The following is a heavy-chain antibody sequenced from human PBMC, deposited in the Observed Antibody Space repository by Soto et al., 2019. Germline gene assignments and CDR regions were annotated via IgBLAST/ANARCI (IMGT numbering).Heavy chain of an antibody. V-gene: IGHV4-30-2*01. Sequence: SETLSLSCAFSGCTIISGGYSWSWIRQPPGKGLEWIGYIYHSGSTYYNPSLKSRVTISVDRSKNQFSLKLSSVTAADTAVYYCAAGGGLPRYYWGQGTLVTVSS. J-gene: IGHJ4*02. CDR1: GCTIISGGYS. CDR3: AAGGGLPRYY. D-gene: IGHD5-12*01. CDR2: IYHSGST.